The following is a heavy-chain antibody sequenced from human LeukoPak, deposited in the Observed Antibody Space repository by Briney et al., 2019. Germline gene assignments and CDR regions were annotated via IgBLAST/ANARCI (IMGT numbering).Heavy chain of an antibody. D-gene: IGHD3-3*01. CDR2: IYYSGST. Sequence: SETLSLTCTVSGGSISDKYWSWLRQPPGKGLEGVGYIYYSGSTNYNPSLKSRVTILVDTSKNQFSLKLSSVPAADTAVYYCARGRVYYDFWSGYYGYRYWGQGTLVTVSS. J-gene: IGHJ4*02. V-gene: IGHV4-59*12. CDR1: GGSISDKY. CDR3: ARGRVYYDFWSGYYGYRY.